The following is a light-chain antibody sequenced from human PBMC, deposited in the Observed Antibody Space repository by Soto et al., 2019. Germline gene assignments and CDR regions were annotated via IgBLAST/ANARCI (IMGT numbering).Light chain of an antibody. CDR2: GNT. CDR3: QSYDSSLSAVV. Sequence: QLVLTQPPSVSGAPGQRVTISCTGSSSNIGAGYDVHWYQHLPGTAPKLLIYGNTNRPSGVPDRFSGSKSGTSASLAITGLQDEDEADYYCQSYDSSLSAVVFGGGTQLTVL. V-gene: IGLV1-40*01. J-gene: IGLJ2*01. CDR1: SSNIGAGYD.